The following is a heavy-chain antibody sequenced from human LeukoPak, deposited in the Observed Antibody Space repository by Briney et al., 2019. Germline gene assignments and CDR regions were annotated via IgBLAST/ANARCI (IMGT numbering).Heavy chain of an antibody. J-gene: IGHJ3*01. CDR1: GFTSTTAW. Sequence: AGGSLTLSCAISGFTSTTAWMTWVRQAPGKGLEWVADIRQDGSDKYYVDSVKGRFIISRDNAKKSVSRHMNNLRVEDTAVYYCVVYKYILSWSAFDFWGRGTMVTVSS. D-gene: IGHD6-13*01. V-gene: IGHV3-7*01. CDR3: VVYKYILSWSAFDF. CDR2: IRQDGSDK.